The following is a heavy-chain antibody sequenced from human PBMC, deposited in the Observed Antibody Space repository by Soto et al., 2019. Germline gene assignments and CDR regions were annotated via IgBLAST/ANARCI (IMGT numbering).Heavy chain of an antibody. J-gene: IGHJ4*02. CDR1: GGTFSSYA. Sequence: QVQLVQSGAEVKKPGSSVKVSCKASGGTFSSYAISWVRQAPGQGLEWMGGIIPIFGTATYAQKFQGRVTITAEESTSTAYMERSSLRSEDTAVYYGARGEVVVPAPLGFDYWGQGTLVTVSS. D-gene: IGHD2-15*01. V-gene: IGHV1-69*12. CDR2: IIPIFGTA. CDR3: ARGEVVVPAPLGFDY.